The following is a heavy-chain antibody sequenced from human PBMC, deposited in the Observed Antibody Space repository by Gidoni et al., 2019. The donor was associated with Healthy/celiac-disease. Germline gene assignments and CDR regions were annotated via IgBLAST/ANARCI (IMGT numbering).Heavy chain of an antibody. V-gene: IGHV1-69*09. CDR2: IIPIFGIA. CDR1: GGTFSSYA. Sequence: QVQLVPSGAALKKPVPSVKVSCKASGGTFSSYAHRWVRQAPGQGLEWMGRIIPIFGIANYAQKFKGRVTITAEKSTSTAYMELSSLGAEDTAVYYCARAMGSSNYDYFDYWGQGTLVTVSS. J-gene: IGHJ4*02. CDR3: ARAMGSSNYDYFDY. D-gene: IGHD3-10*01.